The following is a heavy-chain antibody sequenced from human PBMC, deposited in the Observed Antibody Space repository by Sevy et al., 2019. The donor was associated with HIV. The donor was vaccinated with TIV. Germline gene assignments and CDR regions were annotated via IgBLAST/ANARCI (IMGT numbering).Heavy chain of an antibody. CDR2: IRSKAYGGTS. V-gene: IGHV3-49*03. J-gene: IGHJ6*03. Sequence: GGPLRLSCTASGFTFGDYAMSWFRQAPGKGLEWVGFIRSKAYGGTSEYAASVKGRFTFSRDDSKSIAYLQMNSLKTEDTAVYYCTRGPRRSGYDPSYYYYMDVWGKGTTVTVSS. D-gene: IGHD3-3*01. CDR3: TRGPRRSGYDPSYYYYMDV. CDR1: GFTFGDYA.